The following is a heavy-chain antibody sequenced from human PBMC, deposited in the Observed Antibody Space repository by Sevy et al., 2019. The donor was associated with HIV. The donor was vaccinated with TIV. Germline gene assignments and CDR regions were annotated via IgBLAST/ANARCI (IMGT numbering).Heavy chain of an antibody. CDR1: GFTFSNYG. CDR2: TSYDGHNN. V-gene: IGHV3-30*18. J-gene: IGHJ6*02. D-gene: IGHD1-26*01. CDR3: AKDLLQLTIKELAQDYYYGMDV. Sequence: GGSLRLSCAASGFTFSNYGIHWVRQAPGKGLEWVAITSYDGHNNYYEDSVKGRFTISRDNSKNTLYLQMNSLRAGETGVYYCAKDLLQLTIKELAQDYYYGMDVWGQGTTVTVSS.